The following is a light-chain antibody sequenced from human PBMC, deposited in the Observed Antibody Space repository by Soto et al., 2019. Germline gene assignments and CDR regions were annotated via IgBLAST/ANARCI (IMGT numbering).Light chain of an antibody. CDR1: SSDVGGYNY. CDR3: SSYTSGSTSRV. Sequence: QSALTQPASVSGSPGQSITISCTGTSSDVGGYNYVSWYQQHPGKAPKLMIYDVSNRPSGVSNRFSGSKSGNTASLTISGLQAEDEADYYCSSYTSGSTSRVVGTGTKLTVL. V-gene: IGLV2-14*01. CDR2: DVS. J-gene: IGLJ1*01.